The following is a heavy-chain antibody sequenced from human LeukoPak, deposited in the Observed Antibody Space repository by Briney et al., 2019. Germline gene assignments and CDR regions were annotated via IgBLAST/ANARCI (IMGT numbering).Heavy chain of an antibody. CDR2: ISWDGGST. CDR1: GFTFDDYT. Sequence: PGWSLRLSCAASGFTFDDYTMHWVSQAPGKGLEWVSLISWDGGSTYYADSVKGRFTISRDNRKNSLYLQMNSLRTEDTALYYCAKDSGYDFSGWYFDLWGRGTLVTVSS. J-gene: IGHJ2*01. V-gene: IGHV3-43*01. D-gene: IGHD5-12*01. CDR3: AKDSGYDFSGWYFDL.